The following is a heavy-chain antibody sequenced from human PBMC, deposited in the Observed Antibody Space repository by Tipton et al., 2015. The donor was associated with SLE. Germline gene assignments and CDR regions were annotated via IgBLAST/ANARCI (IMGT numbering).Heavy chain of an antibody. J-gene: IGHJ1*01. D-gene: IGHD3-16*01. V-gene: IGHV4-4*09. CDR2: IYASGST. CDR3: ARHGGRRGWLSTQYFQH. CDR1: GGSFSGYY. Sequence: TLSLTCAVYGGSFSGYYWSWIRQPPGKGLEWIGYIYASGSTNYNPSLKSRVTISVDTSKNQFPLKLSSVTAADTAVYYCARHGGRRGWLSTQYFQHWGQGTLVTVSS.